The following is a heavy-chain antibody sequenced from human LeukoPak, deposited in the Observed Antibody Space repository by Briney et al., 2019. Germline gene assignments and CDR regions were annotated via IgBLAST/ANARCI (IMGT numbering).Heavy chain of an antibody. D-gene: IGHD2-21*02. V-gene: IGHV3-21*04. J-gene: IGHJ4*02. Sequence: GGSLRLSCAASGFTFSSYSMNWVRQAPGKGLEWVSSISSSSSYIYYADSVKGRFTISRDNAKNSLYLQMNSLRAEDTALYYCAKDIGVVVTANFDYWGQGTLVTVSS. CDR2: ISSSSSYI. CDR3: AKDIGVVVTANFDY. CDR1: GFTFSSYS.